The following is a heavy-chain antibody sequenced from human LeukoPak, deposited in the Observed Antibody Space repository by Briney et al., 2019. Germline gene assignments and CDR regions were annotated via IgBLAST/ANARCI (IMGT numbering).Heavy chain of an antibody. CDR1: QFTFSSYS. CDR2: INRGGTHI. V-gene: IGHV3-21*01. J-gene: IGHJ4*02. Sequence: PGGSLRLSCAASQFTFSSYSMNWVRQAPGKGLEWVSSINRGGTHIYYADSLRGRFIISRDDAKNSLYLQMNSLRAEDTAVDYCVRLRRNSDSSGYYYYYDYWGQGTLVTVSS. CDR3: VRLRRNSDSSGYYYYYDY. D-gene: IGHD3-22*01.